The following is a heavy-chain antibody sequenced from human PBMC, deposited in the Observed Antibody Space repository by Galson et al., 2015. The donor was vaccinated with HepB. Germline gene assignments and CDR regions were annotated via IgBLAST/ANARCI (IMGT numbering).Heavy chain of an antibody. J-gene: IGHJ4*02. Sequence: SLRLSCAASGFTFSSYWMSWVRQAPGKGLEWVANIKQDGSEKYYVDSVKGRFTISRDNAKNSLYLQMNSLRAEDTALYYCAKDMKISPGYSSSPLDYWGQGTLVTVSS. D-gene: IGHD6-13*01. CDR1: GFTFSSYW. V-gene: IGHV3-7*03. CDR3: AKDMKISPGYSSSPLDY. CDR2: IKQDGSEK.